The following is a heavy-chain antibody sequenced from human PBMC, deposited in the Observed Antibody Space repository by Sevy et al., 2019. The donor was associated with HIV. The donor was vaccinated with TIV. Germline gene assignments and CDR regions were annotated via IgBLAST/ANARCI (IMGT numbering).Heavy chain of an antibody. Sequence: SETLSLTCTVSGDSISSYYWSWIRQPPGKGLEWIGYIYYSGSTNYNPSLKSRGTISVDTSKNQFSLKLSSVTAADTALYYCARHADFGVVNFGHWGQGILVTVSS. CDR1: GDSISSYY. CDR2: IYYSGST. V-gene: IGHV4-59*08. CDR3: ARHADFGVVNFGH. D-gene: IGHD3-3*01. J-gene: IGHJ4*02.